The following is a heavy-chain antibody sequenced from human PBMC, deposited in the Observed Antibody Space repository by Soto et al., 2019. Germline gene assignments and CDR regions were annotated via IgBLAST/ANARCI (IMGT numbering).Heavy chain of an antibody. D-gene: IGHD2-21*02. CDR3: VRGDRGGFDL. Sequence: EVQLVESEGGLVQRGGSLRLSCAASGFTFNYYWMHWVRQAPGQGLVWVSHIHSDGSKTTYADSVKGRFSISRDNAKNTLYLQMTGLRAEDTAVYYCVRGDRGGFDLWGQGTAVTVSS. J-gene: IGHJ3*01. V-gene: IGHV3-74*01. CDR1: GFTFNYYW. CDR2: IHSDGSKT.